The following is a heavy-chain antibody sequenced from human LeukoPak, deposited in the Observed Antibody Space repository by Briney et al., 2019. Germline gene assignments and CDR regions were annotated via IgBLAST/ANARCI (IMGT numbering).Heavy chain of an antibody. CDR3: AKDFSGYDSGYFDY. CDR2: ICGGST. CDR1: GFTVSSNY. Sequence: GGSLRLSCAASGFTVSSNYMSWVRQAPGKGLEWVSVICGGSTYYADSVKGRFTISRDNSKNTLYLQMNSLRAEDTAVYYCAKDFSGYDSGYFDYWGQGTLVTVSS. D-gene: IGHD5-12*01. V-gene: IGHV3-66*02. J-gene: IGHJ4*02.